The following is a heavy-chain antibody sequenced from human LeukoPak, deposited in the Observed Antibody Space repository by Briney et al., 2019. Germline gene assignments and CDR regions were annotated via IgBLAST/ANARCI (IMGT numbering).Heavy chain of an antibody. CDR3: ARREIPDY. CDR1: GFIFSTYS. V-gene: IGHV3-21*01. J-gene: IGHJ4*02. D-gene: IGHD1-26*01. Sequence: PVGCLRLSCAASGFIFSTYSMNWVRQAPGKGLEWVSSISSSSYIYYADSVKGRFTISRNNAKNSLYLQMNSLRAEDTAVYYCARREIPDYWGQGTLVTVSS. CDR2: ISSSSYI.